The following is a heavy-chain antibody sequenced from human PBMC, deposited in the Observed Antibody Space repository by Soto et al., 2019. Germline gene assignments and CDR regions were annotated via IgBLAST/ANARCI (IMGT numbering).Heavy chain of an antibody. CDR2: SRDKVNSYST. J-gene: IGHJ4*02. CDR1: GFTFSDHF. D-gene: IGHD3-10*01. CDR3: ARDIAIYGHYEY. Sequence: GGSLRLSCAASGFTFSDHFVEWVRQAPGKGLEWVGRSRDKVNSYSTEYAASVKGRFTISRDDSRNSVYLQMNDLKTEDTAVYYCARDIAIYGHYEYWGQGTLVTVSS. V-gene: IGHV3-72*01.